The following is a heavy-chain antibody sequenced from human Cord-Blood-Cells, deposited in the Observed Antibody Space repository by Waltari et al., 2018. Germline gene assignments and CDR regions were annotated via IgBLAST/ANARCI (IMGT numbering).Heavy chain of an antibody. CDR2: ISSSSSYI. Sequence: EVQLVESGGGLVKPGGSLRLSCAASGFTFSSYSMNWVRQAPGKGLEWVASISSSSSYIYYADTSEGRFTISRNDAKNSLYLQMNGLGAEDTAVYYCARDLAAAGFDYWRQGTLVTVSS. V-gene: IGHV3-21*01. J-gene: IGHJ4*02. CDR3: ARDLAAAGFDY. CDR1: GFTFSSYS. D-gene: IGHD6-13*01.